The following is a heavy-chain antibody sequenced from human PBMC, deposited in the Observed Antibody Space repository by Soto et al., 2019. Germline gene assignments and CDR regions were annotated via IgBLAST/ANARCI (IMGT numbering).Heavy chain of an antibody. D-gene: IGHD1-26*01. CDR3: AREKFCIVGATIIERIFDV. Sequence: SLRLSCAASGFTFSSYGMHWVRQAPGKGLEWVAVIWYDGSNKYYADSVKGRFTISRDNSKNTLYLQMNSLRAEDTAVYYCAREKFCIVGATIIERIFDVRGQGTLVTGSS. CDR2: IWYDGSNK. V-gene: IGHV3-33*01. CDR1: GFTFSSYG. J-gene: IGHJ4*02.